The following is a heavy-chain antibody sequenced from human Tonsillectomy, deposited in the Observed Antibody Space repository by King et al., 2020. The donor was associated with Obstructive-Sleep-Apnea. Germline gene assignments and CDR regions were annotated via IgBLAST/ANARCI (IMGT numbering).Heavy chain of an antibody. CDR1: GFTFTSSA. Sequence: QLVQSGPEVKKPGTSVKVSCKASGFTFTSSAMQWVRQARGQRLEWIGWIVVGSGNTNYAQNVQERVTITRDMSTSTAYMGLSSLRSEDTAVYYCAASGTTKGWIYYYGMDVWGQGTTVTVSS. V-gene: IGHV1-58*02. J-gene: IGHJ6*02. CDR3: AASGTTKGWIYYYGMDV. D-gene: IGHD1-1*01. CDR2: IVVGSGNT.